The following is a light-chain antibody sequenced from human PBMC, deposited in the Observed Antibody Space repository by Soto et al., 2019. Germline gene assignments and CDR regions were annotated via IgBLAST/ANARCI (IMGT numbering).Light chain of an antibody. CDR3: QQYNNWPALT. CDR2: GAS. J-gene: IGKJ4*01. V-gene: IGKV3-15*01. CDR1: QSVSSN. Sequence: EIVMTQSPATLSVSPGERATLSCRASQSVSSNLAWYQQQPGQAPRLLIYGASTRATGIPARFSGSGSGTEFTLTISSLQSEDFGVYYCQQYNNWPALTFGGGTKVEIK.